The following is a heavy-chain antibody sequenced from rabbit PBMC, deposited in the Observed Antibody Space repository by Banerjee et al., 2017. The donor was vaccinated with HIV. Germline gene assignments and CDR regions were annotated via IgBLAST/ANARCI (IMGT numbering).Heavy chain of an antibody. V-gene: IGHV1S45*01. CDR1: GFSFSSTYY. J-gene: IGHJ4*01. Sequence: QEQLEESGGDLVKPWASLTLTCTASGFSFSSTYYMCWVRQAPGKGLEWIACINPGSGSTYYASWAKGRFTISKTSSTTVTLQMNSLTVAGTATYFCARGLTSAGGGGATYFNLWGPGTLVTVS. CDR3: ARGLTSAGGGGATYFNL. D-gene: IGHD7-1*01. CDR2: INPGSGST.